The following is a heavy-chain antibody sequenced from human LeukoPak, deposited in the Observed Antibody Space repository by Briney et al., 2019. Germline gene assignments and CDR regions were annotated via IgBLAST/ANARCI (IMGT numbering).Heavy chain of an antibody. Sequence: GGSLRLSCAASGFTVSSNYISWVRQAPGKGLEWVSLIYSGGTTYYADSVKGRFTISRDNSKNTLYLQMNSLRPEDTAIYYCAKDVQGYNYDLYFYDHWGQGTLVTVSS. D-gene: IGHD3-16*01. CDR1: GFTVSSNY. CDR2: IYSGGTT. CDR3: AKDVQGYNYDLYFYDH. V-gene: IGHV3-66*01. J-gene: IGHJ5*02.